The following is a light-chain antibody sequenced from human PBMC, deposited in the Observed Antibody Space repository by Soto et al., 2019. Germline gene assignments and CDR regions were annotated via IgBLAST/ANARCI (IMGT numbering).Light chain of an antibody. CDR3: SSYTSNSLWV. J-gene: IGLJ3*02. CDR2: EVR. V-gene: IGLV2-14*01. CDR1: SSDVGGYNF. Sequence: QSALTQPASVSGSPGQSITISCTGTSSDVGGYNFVSWFQQHPGKAPKLMIYEVRNRPSGVSNRFSGSKSGNTASLTISGLQAEDEGDYYRSSYTSNSLWVFGGGTKLTVL.